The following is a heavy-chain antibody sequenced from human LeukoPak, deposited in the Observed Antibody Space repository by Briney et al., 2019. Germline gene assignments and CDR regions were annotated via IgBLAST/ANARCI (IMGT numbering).Heavy chain of an antibody. J-gene: IGHJ4*02. CDR1: GFTFSSYT. V-gene: IGHV3-23*01. CDR2: ISGSGGST. D-gene: IGHD3-3*01. Sequence: GGSLRLSCAASGFTFSSYTMSWVRQAPGKGLEWVSAISGSGGSTYYADSVKGRFTISRDNSKNTLYLQMNSLRAEDTAVYYCAKVYYDFWSGYDYWGQGTLVTVSS. CDR3: AKVYYDFWSGYDY.